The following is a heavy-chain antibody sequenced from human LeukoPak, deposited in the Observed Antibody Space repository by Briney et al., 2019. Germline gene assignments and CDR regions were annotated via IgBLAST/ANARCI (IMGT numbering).Heavy chain of an antibody. CDR1: GFTLSTYW. Sequence: GGSLRLSCAASGFTLSTYWMHWVRQGPGKGLVWVSCINSDGSRTTYADSVKGRFTISRDNAKNTLYLQMNTLRVEDTAVYYCARGSWSAADTNIDYWGQGTLVTASS. CDR2: INSDGSRT. CDR3: ARGSWSAADTNIDY. D-gene: IGHD6-13*01. J-gene: IGHJ4*02. V-gene: IGHV3-74*01.